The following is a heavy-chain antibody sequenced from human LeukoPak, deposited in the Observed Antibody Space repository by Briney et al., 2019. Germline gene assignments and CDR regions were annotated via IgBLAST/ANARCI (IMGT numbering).Heavy chain of an antibody. CDR2: IIPILGIA. Sequence: SVKVSFKASGGTFTSYTISWVRHAPGQGLEWVGRIIPILGIANYAQKFQGRVTITADKSTSTAYMELSSLRSEDTAVYYCYGWFGETHSPRFDYWGQGTLVTVSS. CDR3: YGWFGETHSPRFDY. D-gene: IGHD3-10*01. CDR1: GGTFTSYT. J-gene: IGHJ4*02. V-gene: IGHV1-69*02.